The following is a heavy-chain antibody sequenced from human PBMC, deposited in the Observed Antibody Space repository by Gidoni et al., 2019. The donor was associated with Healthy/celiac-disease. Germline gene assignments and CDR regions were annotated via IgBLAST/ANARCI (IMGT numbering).Heavy chain of an antibody. J-gene: IGHJ6*04. CDR1: GGTFSSYA. CDR2: ILPIFGTA. CDR3: AGGEARPSYYYYYGMDV. D-gene: IGHD6-6*01. V-gene: IGHV1-69*01. Sequence: QVQLVQSGAEVKKPGSSVKVSCKASGGTFSSYAISWVRQAPGQGLEWMGGILPIFGTANYAQKFQGRVTITADDSTSTAYMELSSLRSEDTAVYYCAGGEARPSYYYYYGMDVWGKGTTVTVSS.